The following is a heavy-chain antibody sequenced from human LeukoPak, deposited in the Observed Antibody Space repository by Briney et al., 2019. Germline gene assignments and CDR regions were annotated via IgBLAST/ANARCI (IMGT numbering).Heavy chain of an antibody. Sequence: GGSLRLSCAASGFTFSNAWMSWVRQAPGKGLEWVGRIKSKTDGGTTDYAAPVKGRLTISRDDSKNTLYLQMNSLKTEDTAVYYCTTDKDIVVVVAAFDYWGQGTLVTVSS. CDR1: GFTFSNAW. V-gene: IGHV3-15*01. CDR2: IKSKTDGGTT. CDR3: TTDKDIVVVVAAFDY. J-gene: IGHJ4*02. D-gene: IGHD2-15*01.